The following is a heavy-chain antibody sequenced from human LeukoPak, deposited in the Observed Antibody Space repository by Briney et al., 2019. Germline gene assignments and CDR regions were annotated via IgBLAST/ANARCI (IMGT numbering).Heavy chain of an antibody. CDR1: GYPISSGYY. Sequence: SETLSLTCTVSGYPISSGYYWGWIRQPPGKGLEWIGSIYHSGSTYYNPSLKSRVTISVDTSKNQFSLKLSSVTAADTAVYYCARDLGAGAGNLDYWGQGTLVTVSS. CDR3: ARDLGAGAGNLDY. D-gene: IGHD4-23*01. V-gene: IGHV4-38-2*02. J-gene: IGHJ4*02. CDR2: IYHSGST.